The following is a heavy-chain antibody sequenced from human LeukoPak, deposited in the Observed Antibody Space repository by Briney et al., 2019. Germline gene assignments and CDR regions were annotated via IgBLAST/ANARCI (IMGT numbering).Heavy chain of an antibody. Sequence: GGSLRLSCGASGFTFSTYWMTWVRQAPGKGLEWVANIKQDGSEKYYVDSVRGRFTISRDNAKNSLYLQMNSLRAEDTAVYYCAREGIDSSGYLYVGVRRKDFDFWGQGTMVTVSS. CDR3: AREGIDSSGYLYVGVRRKDFDF. D-gene: IGHD3-22*01. CDR1: GFTFSTYW. J-gene: IGHJ3*01. V-gene: IGHV3-7*01. CDR2: IKQDGSEK.